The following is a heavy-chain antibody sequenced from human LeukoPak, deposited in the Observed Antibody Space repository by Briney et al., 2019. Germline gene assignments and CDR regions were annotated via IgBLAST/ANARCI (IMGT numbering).Heavy chain of an antibody. CDR2: INDSGST. V-gene: IGHV4-34*01. CDR3: ARRVSYYYFYMHV. J-gene: IGHJ6*03. Sequence: SETLSLTCGVSGDSFSGYYWSWIRQSPGRGLEWMGEINDSGSTNFNPSLLSRLGTSLDASKTQFSLILSSVTAAGKAVYYCARRVSYYYFYMHVWRNGTTVSVSS. CDR1: GDSFSGYY.